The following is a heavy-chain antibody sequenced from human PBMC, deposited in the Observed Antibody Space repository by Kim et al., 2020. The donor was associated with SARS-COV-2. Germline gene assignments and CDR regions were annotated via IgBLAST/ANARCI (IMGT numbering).Heavy chain of an antibody. CDR3: AKDHPSSGWPTFAS. CDR1: GFTFSRRA. CDR2: VNNNNNP. V-gene: IGHV3-23*05. Sequence: GGSLRLSCAASGFTFSRRAMSWVRQVPGKGLEWIASVNNNNNPYYEDSVKGRFTVSRDITKDTLYLQMNSLRADDKALYYCAKDHPSSGWPTFASWGQGT. D-gene: IGHD6-19*01. J-gene: IGHJ4*02.